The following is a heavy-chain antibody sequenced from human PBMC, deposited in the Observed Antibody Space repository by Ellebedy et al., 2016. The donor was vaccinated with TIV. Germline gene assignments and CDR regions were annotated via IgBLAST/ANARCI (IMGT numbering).Heavy chain of an antibody. Sequence: GESLKISCTASGFIFRNYPLHWVRQAPGRGLEWVAVISYDGSNKYYADSVKGRFTISRDNSKNTLDLQMNSLRAEDTAMYYCARGDGYVNWYFDLWGRGTLVTVSS. D-gene: IGHD5-24*01. CDR3: ARGDGYVNWYFDL. CDR1: GFIFRNYP. J-gene: IGHJ2*01. V-gene: IGHV3-30*01. CDR2: ISYDGSNK.